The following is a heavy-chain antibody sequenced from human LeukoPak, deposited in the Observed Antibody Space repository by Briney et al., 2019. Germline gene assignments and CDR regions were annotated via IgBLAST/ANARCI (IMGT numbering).Heavy chain of an antibody. Sequence: PSETPSLTCAVDGGSSSGYYWSWIRQPPGKGLEWIGEINHSGSTNYTPSLKSRDTISVDTSKNPFSLKLSSVTAADTAVYYCARAPRYSSGPTPFDCWGQGTLVTVSS. D-gene: IGHD6-19*01. CDR1: GGSSSGYY. V-gene: IGHV4-34*01. CDR2: INHSGST. J-gene: IGHJ4*02. CDR3: ARAPRYSSGPTPFDC.